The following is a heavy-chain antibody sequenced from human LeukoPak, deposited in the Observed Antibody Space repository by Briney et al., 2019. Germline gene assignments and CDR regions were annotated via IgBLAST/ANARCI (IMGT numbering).Heavy chain of an antibody. CDR1: GFTFGSYS. D-gene: IGHD3-10*01. J-gene: IGHJ6*03. CDR2: ISSSSSYV. Sequence: GCLRLSCAASGFTFGSYSMNWVRQAPGKGLEWVSSISSSSSYVYYADSVKGRFTISRDNAKNSLYLQMNSLRAEDTAVYYCARDGRARFGETFYYYYYYMDVWGKGTTVTVSS. CDR3: ARDGRARFGETFYYYYYYMDV. V-gene: IGHV3-21*01.